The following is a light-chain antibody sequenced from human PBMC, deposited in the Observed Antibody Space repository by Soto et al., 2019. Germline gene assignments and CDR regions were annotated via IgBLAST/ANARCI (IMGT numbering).Light chain of an antibody. Sequence: EIVLTQTQGTVSLSPGERSTLCWRASQSVSRYLAWYQQKPGQAPRLLMYDASNRATGIPARFSGSGSGTDFTLTISSLEPEDFAVYYCQQRSNWPLTFGGVTKV. CDR2: DAS. CDR3: QQRSNWPLT. CDR1: QSVSRY. V-gene: IGKV3-11*01. J-gene: IGKJ4*01.